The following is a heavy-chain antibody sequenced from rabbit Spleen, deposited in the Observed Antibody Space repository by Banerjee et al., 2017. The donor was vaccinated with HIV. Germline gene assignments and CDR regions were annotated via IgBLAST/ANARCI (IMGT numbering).Heavy chain of an antibody. CDR3: ARDTGSSFSSYGMDL. CDR2: IYGGSSGDT. D-gene: IGHD8-1*01. CDR1: GFSFSSNYY. V-gene: IGHV1S40*01. J-gene: IGHJ6*01. Sequence: QSLEESGGDLVKPGASLTLTCTASGFSFSSNYYICWVRQAPGKGLEWIACIYGGSSGDTYYASWAKGRFTISKTSSTTVTLQMTSLTAADTATYFCARDTGSSFSSYGMDLWGQAPWSPS.